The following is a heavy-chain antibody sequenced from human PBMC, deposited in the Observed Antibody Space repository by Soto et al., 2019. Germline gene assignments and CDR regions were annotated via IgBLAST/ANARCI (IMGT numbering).Heavy chain of an antibody. J-gene: IGHJ4*02. CDR2: INAGNGDT. Sequence: QVQLVQSGAEVKKPGASVKVSCKASGYTFSTYAMHWVRQAPGKRLEWMGWINAGNGDTKYSQKFQGRVTITRDTSARTGYMELSSLRSEDTAVYYCARGGTGVGGTKDYWGQGTLVTVSS. CDR1: GYTFSTYA. D-gene: IGHD1-26*01. V-gene: IGHV1-3*01. CDR3: ARGGTGVGGTKDY.